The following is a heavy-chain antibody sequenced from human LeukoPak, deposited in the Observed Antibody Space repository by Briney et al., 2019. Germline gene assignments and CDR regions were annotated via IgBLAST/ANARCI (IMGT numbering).Heavy chain of an antibody. CDR3: ARGQKYRNGYTVTELGSGSFDY. V-gene: IGHV4-38-2*02. Sequence: SETLSLTCTVSGYSISNGYYWGWIRRPPGKGLEWIGTTYHSGTSYYNPSLKSRVTISVDKSTNHFSLTLTSVTAADTAVYYCARGQKYRNGYTVTELGSGSFDYWGQGTLATVSS. CDR1: GYSISNGYY. D-gene: IGHD5-18*01. CDR2: TYHSGTS. J-gene: IGHJ4*02.